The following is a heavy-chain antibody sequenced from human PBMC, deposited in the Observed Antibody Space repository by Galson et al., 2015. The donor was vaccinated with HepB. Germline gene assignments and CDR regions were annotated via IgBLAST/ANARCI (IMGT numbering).Heavy chain of an antibody. CDR2: INGGNGYT. D-gene: IGHD1-26*01. CDR3: ARWSPSGASDDALDV. J-gene: IGHJ3*01. CDR1: GDTFINSA. V-gene: IGHV1-3*01. Sequence: SCKASGDTFINSAIYWVRQAPGQRPEWMGWINGGNGYTEYSQKFQGRVTITRDTSANTVYMKLSSLRSEDTAAYYCARWSPSGASDDALDVWGQGTAVTVSS.